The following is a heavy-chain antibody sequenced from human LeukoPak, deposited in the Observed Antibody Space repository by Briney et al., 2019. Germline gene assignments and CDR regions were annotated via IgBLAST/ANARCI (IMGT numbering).Heavy chain of an antibody. CDR1: GGSISSYY. CDR3: ARGHSGWYYFDY. Sequence: SETLSLTCTVSGGSISSYYWSWIRQPPGKGLEWIGYIYYSGSTNYNPSLKSRVTITVDTSKNQFSLKLSSVTAADTAVYYCARGHSGWYYFDYWGQGTLVTVSS. D-gene: IGHD6-19*01. V-gene: IGHV4-59*01. J-gene: IGHJ4*02. CDR2: IYYSGST.